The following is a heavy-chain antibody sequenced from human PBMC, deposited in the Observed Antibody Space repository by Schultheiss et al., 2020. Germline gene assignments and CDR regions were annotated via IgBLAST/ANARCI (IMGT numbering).Heavy chain of an antibody. J-gene: IGHJ4*02. D-gene: IGHD3-3*01. CDR3: ARLDANFWSANGVGFDY. CDR2: INHSGST. V-gene: IGHV4-34*01. Sequence: LETLSLTCAVYGGSFSGYYWSWIRQPPGKGLEWIGEINHSGSTNYNPSLKSRVTISVDTSKNQFSLKLSSVTAADTAVYYCARLDANFWSANGVGFDYWGKGTLVTVSS. CDR1: GGSFSGYY.